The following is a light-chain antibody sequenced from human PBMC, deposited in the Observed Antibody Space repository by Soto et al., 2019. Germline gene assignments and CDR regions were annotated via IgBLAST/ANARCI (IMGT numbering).Light chain of an antibody. V-gene: IGLV2-14*03. CDR2: DVS. Sequence: QSALTQPASVSGSPGQSITISCTGNSSDVGAYNYVSWYQQHPGKVPKVMIFDVSSRPSGVSNRFSGSKSGNTASLTISGLQAEDEADYYCSSYTTSSNVVFGGGTKLTVL. J-gene: IGLJ2*01. CDR1: SSDVGAYNY. CDR3: SSYTTSSNVV.